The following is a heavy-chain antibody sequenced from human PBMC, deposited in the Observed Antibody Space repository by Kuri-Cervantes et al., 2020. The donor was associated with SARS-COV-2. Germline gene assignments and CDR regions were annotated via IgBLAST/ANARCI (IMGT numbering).Heavy chain of an antibody. J-gene: IGHJ4*02. V-gene: IGHV4-34*01. D-gene: IGHD5-18*01. Sequence: SQTLSLTCAVYGGSFSGYYWSWIRQPPGKGLEWIGEINHSGSTNYNPSLKSRVTISVDTSKNQFSLKLSSVTAADTAVYYCARGYSYGPVNYWGQGTLVTVSS. CDR3: ARGYSYGPVNY. CDR2: INHSGST. CDR1: GGSFSGYY.